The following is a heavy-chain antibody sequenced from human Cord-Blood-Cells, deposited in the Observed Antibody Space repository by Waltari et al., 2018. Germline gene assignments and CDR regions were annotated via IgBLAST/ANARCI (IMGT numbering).Heavy chain of an antibody. V-gene: IGHV4-39*01. CDR1: GGSISSSSYY. J-gene: IGHJ4*02. CDR3: FLGYCSGGSCYSFDY. CDR2: IYYSGST. Sequence: QLQLQESGPGLVKPSETLSLTCTVSGGSISSSSYYWGWIRQPPGKGLEWIGSIYYSGSTYYNPSLKGRVTISVDTSKNQFSLKLSSVTAADTAVYYCFLGYCSGGSCYSFDYWGQGTLVTVSS. D-gene: IGHD2-15*01.